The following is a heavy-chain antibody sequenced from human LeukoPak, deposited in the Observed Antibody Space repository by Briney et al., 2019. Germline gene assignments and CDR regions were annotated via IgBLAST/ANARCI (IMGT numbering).Heavy chain of an antibody. CDR2: ISNDGNNK. CDR3: ARDYCSSIRCPYHYIDY. V-gene: IGHV3-30*14. D-gene: IGHD2-2*01. J-gene: IGHJ4*02. CDR1: GFSLSNSA. Sequence: GGSLRLSCAASGFSLSNSAVHWVRQAPGKGLEWVAFISNDGNNKYYADSVKGRFTFSRDNSKSTLCLQMDSLRPEDTAVYYCARDYCSSIRCPYHYIDYWGQGTLVTVSA.